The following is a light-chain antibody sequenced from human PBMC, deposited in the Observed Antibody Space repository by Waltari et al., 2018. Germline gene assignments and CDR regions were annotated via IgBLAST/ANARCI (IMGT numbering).Light chain of an antibody. Sequence: DIQMTQSPPSLSAAVGNRVTITCQASQDISTSLNWDQQKPGTAPKLLIYDASNWETGVPSRFSGSGFGTNFIFTISSLQPADFATEYCQHYSSIPPGLTFGGGTRVEMK. V-gene: IGKV1-33*01. CDR1: QDISTS. CDR2: DAS. J-gene: IGKJ4*01. CDR3: QHYSSIPPGLT.